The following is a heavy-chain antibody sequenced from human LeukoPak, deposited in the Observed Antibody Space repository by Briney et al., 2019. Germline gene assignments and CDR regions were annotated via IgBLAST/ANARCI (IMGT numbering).Heavy chain of an antibody. J-gene: IGHJ6*03. V-gene: IGHV3-21*01. CDR1: GFTFSSYS. CDR3: ARARYNWNDGYYYYYMDV. D-gene: IGHD1-1*01. Sequence: GGSLRLSCAASGFTFSSYSMNWVRQAPGKGLEWVSCISDSSSYTYFTDSVKGRFTISRDNAKNSLCLQMNSLRAEDTAVYYCARARYNWNDGYYYYYMDVWGKGTTVTVSS. CDR2: ISDSSSYT.